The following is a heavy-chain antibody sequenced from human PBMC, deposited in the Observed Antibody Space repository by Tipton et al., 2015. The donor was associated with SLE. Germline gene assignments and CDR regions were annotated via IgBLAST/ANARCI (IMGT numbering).Heavy chain of an antibody. J-gene: IGHJ3*02. CDR2: IRYDGSNK. V-gene: IGHV3-30*02. CDR1: GFTFSSYG. Sequence: GSLRLSCAASGFTFSSYGMHWVRQAPGKGLEWVAFIRYDGSNKYYADSVKGRFTISRDNSKNTLYLQMNSLRAEDTAVYYCAKAASVRSAFDIWGQGTMVTVSS. CDR3: AKAASVRSAFDI.